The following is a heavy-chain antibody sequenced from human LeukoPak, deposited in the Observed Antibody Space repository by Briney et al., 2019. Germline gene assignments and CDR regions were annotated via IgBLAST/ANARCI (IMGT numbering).Heavy chain of an antibody. D-gene: IGHD3-10*01. CDR3: STDDGSGSFYNRGLDY. Sequence: GGSLRLSCAASGFTFNNAWMSWVRQAPGKGLEWVGRIKRKFDGGTTDYAAPVKGRFTISREDSKNTLYLQMNSLKTEDTAVYYRSTDDGSGSFYNRGLDYWGQGTLVTVSS. J-gene: IGHJ4*02. CDR1: GFTFNNAW. CDR2: IKRKFDGGTT. V-gene: IGHV3-15*01.